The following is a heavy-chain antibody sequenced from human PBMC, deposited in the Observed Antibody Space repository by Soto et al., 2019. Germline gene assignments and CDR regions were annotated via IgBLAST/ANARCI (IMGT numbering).Heavy chain of an antibody. V-gene: IGHV4-4*02. D-gene: IGHD1-1*01. CDR1: GGSINSVNW. CDR2: MHPGGST. J-gene: IGHJ6*01. CDR3: ARHGHNIYGFDV. Sequence: QVQPQESGPGLVKPSDTLSLTCAVSGGSINSVNWWSWVRQSPGKGLEWIGEMHPGGSTNYNPSHQSRVTVSMDKSRNQFSLRMSSVTAADTAVYFCARHGHNIYGFDVWGRGTTVTVSS.